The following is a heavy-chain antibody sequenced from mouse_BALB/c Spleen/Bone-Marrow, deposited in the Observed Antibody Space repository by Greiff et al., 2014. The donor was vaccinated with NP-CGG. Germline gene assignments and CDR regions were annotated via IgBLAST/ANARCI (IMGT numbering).Heavy chain of an antibody. CDR1: GFTFTDNY. J-gene: IGHJ3*01. V-gene: IGHV7-3*02. CDR3: ARDSDWFAY. CDR2: IRNKANGYTT. Sequence: VQLKESGGGLVQPGGSLRLSCATSGFTFTDNYMTWVRQPPGEALEWLGFIRNKANGYTTEYSASVKGRFTISRDNSQSILYLQMNTLRAEDSATYYCARDSDWFAYWGQGTLVTVSA.